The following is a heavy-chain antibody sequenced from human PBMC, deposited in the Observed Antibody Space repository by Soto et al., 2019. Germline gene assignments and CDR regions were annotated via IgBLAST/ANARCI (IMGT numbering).Heavy chain of an antibody. CDR2: ISAYNGNT. Sequence: SVKVSCKSSGYTFTSYRMSGLRQAPGQGLEWMGWISAYNGNTNYAQKLQGRVTMTTDTSTSTAYMELRSLRSDDTAVYYCARDHLCVLTRTTSPGFDIWGQGTMVTVSS. D-gene: IGHD1-7*01. CDR3: ARDHLCVLTRTTSPGFDI. J-gene: IGHJ3*02. V-gene: IGHV1-18*04. CDR1: GYTFTSYR.